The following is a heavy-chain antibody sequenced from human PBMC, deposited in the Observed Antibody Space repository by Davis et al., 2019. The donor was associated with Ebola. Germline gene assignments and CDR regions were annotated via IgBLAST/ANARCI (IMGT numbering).Heavy chain of an antibody. CDR3: ARGIIEGAANFWLDS. V-gene: IGHV1-46*01. CDR1: GYSFTSHF. Sequence: AASVKVSCKASGYSFTSHFMHWVRQAPGQGLEWMGIVNPICGNTNYAQQFQGRVTMTRDTSTSTVYLELHSLRSEDTAVYYCARGIIEGAANFWLDSWGPGTLVTVSA. D-gene: IGHD1-26*01. J-gene: IGHJ5*01. CDR2: VNPICGNT.